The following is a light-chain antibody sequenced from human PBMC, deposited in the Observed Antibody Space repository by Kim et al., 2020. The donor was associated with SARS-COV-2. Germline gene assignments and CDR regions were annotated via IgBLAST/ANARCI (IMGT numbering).Light chain of an antibody. V-gene: IGLV3-1*01. J-gene: IGLJ2*01. CDR1: KLGDKY. CDR3: QAWDSSTEVV. Sequence: VSPGQTARITCSGDKLGDKYACWYQQKPGQSPVLVIYQESKRPSGIPERFSGSNSGNTATLTISGTQAMDEADYYCQAWDSSTEVVFGGGTQLTVL. CDR2: QES.